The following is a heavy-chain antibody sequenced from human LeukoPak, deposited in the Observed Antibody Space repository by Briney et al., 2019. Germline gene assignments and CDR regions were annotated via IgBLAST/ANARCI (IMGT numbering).Heavy chain of an antibody. Sequence: GGSLRLSCAASGFTFSSYAMHWVRQAPGKGLEWVAVISYDGSNKYYADSVKGRFTISRDNAKNSLYLQMNSLRAEDTAVYYCARVRGQYSSSWPNDYWGQGTLVTVSS. CDR1: GFTFSSYA. D-gene: IGHD6-13*01. CDR2: ISYDGSNK. CDR3: ARVRGQYSSSWPNDY. J-gene: IGHJ4*02. V-gene: IGHV3-30-3*01.